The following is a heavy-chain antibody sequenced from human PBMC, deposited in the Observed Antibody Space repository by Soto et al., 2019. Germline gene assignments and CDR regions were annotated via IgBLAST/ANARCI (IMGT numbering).Heavy chain of an antibody. CDR2: IHYSGST. D-gene: IGHD3-22*01. J-gene: IGHJ4*02. CDR3: ASQHYYDSSGYYVVN. CDR1: GGYICSNIYY. V-gene: IGHV4-39*01. Sequence: SETLSLTCTVSGGYICSNIYYWGWIRQPPGKGLEWIGNIHYSGSTYYDSSLKSRVTISVDTSKNQFSLKLSSVTAADTAVYYCASQHYYDSSGYYVVNWGQGTLVTVPS.